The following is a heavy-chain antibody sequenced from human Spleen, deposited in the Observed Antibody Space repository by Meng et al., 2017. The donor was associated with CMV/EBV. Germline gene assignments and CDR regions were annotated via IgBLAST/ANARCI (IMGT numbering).Heavy chain of an antibody. J-gene: IGHJ4*02. CDR1: GFTFSSYS. D-gene: IGHD3-10*01. V-gene: IGHV3-21*01. Sequence: GESLKISCAASGFTFSSYSMNWVRQAPGKGLEWVSSISRSSSYIYYADSVKGRFTISRDNAKNSLYLQMNSLRAEDTAVYYCARDGTGGYYFVYWGQGTLVTVSS. CDR2: ISRSSSYI. CDR3: ARDGTGGYYFVY.